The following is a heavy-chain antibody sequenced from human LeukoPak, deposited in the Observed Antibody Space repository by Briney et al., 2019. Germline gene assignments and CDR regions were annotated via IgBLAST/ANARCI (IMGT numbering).Heavy chain of an antibody. CDR3: ARGAYSSSPLPRGDDAFDI. J-gene: IGHJ3*02. V-gene: IGHV1-2*02. Sequence: ASVKVSCKASGYTFTGHYMHWVRQAPGQGLEWMGWINPNSGGTNYEQKFQDRVTMTRDTSISTAYMELSRLRSDDTAVYYCARGAYSSSPLPRGDDAFDIWGQGTMVTVSS. D-gene: IGHD6-6*01. CDR1: GYTFTGHY. CDR2: INPNSGGT.